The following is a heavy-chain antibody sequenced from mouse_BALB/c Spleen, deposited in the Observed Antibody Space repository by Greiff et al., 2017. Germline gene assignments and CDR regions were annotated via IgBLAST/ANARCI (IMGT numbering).Heavy chain of an antibody. CDR2: INSNGGST. V-gene: IGHV5-6-3*01. Sequence: EVKLMESGGGLVQPGGSLKLSCAASGFTFSSYGMSWVRQTPDKRLELVATINSNGGSTYYPDSVKGRYTISRDNDKNTPYLQMSSLKSEDTAMYYCARGKGYPYYFDYWGQGTTLTVSA. CDR1: GFTFSSYG. J-gene: IGHJ2*01. CDR3: ARGKGYPYYFDY. D-gene: IGHD2-2*01.